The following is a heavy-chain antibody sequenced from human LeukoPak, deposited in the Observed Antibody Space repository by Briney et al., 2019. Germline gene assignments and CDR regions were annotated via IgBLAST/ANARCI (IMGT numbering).Heavy chain of an antibody. CDR3: ARAVPAPPYYYYYGMDV. CDR2: IYYSGST. J-gene: IGHJ6*02. Sequence: PSETLSLTCTVSGGSISSYYWSWIRQTPGKGLEWIGYIYYSGSTNYNPSLKSRVTISVDTSKNQFSLKLSSVTAADTAVYYCARAVPAPPYYYYYGMDVWGQGTTVTVSS. D-gene: IGHD2-2*01. CDR1: GGSISSYY. V-gene: IGHV4-59*01.